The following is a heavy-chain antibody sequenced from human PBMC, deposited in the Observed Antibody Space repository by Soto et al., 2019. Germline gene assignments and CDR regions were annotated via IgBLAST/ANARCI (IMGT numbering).Heavy chain of an antibody. CDR2: IRSKTNSYAT. D-gene: IGHD5-12*01. CDR3: AKGYPKLSKRPTYDGFDY. J-gene: IGHJ4*02. V-gene: IGHV3-73*01. CDR1: GFTFGCSA. Sequence: GGSLRLSCAASGFTFGCSAMHWVRQASGKGLEWVGHIRSKTNSYATAYAESVKGRFTISRDNSKNTLYLQMNSLRAEDTAVYYCAKGYPKLSKRPTYDGFDYWGQGTLVTVSS.